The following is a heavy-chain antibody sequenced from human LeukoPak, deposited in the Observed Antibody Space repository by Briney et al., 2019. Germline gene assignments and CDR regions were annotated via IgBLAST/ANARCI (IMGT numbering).Heavy chain of an antibody. CDR2: IYYSGST. CDR1: GGSIGSYY. J-gene: IGHJ6*03. D-gene: IGHD6-19*01. Sequence: PSETLSLTCTVSGGSIGSYYWSGIRKPPGKGLEWIGYIYYSGSTNYNPSLKSRVTISVDTSKNHFSLKLSFLTAPDPAWYYWARYGGYSSGSYYYYYYMDVWGKGTTVTISS. V-gene: IGHV4-59*01. CDR3: ARYGGYSSGSYYYYYYMDV.